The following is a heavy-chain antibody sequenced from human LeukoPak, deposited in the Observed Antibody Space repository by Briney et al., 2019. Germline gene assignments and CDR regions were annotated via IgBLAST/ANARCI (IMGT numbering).Heavy chain of an antibody. Sequence: GGSLRLSCAASGITFSSYAMSWVRQAPGKGLEWVSAISGSGGSTYYADSVKGRFTISRDNSKNTLYLQMNSLRAEDTAVYYCAKDNKDSSGWYIFFDYWGQGTLVTVSS. CDR3: AKDNKDSSGWYIFFDY. CDR1: GITFSSYA. J-gene: IGHJ4*02. V-gene: IGHV3-23*01. CDR2: ISGSGGST. D-gene: IGHD6-19*01.